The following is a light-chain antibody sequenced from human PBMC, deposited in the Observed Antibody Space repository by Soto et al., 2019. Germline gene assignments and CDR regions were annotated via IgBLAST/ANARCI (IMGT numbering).Light chain of an antibody. CDR2: GAS. CDR1: QSVNTN. CDR3: QQYDIATG. J-gene: IGKJ4*01. V-gene: IGKV3-15*01. Sequence: EIVMTQSPATLSVSPGERATLSCRASQSVNTNVAWYQQKVGQAPRLLIFGASIRAAGTPARFSGSGSGTEFTLTISSLQSEDVAVYHCQQYDIATGFGGGTKVEIK.